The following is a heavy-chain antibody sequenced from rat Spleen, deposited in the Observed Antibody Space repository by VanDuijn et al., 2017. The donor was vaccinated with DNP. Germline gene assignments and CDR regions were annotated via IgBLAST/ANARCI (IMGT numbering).Heavy chain of an antibody. Sequence: EVQLQESGPGLVKPSQSLSLTCSVTGYSISSNFRWSWIRKFPGNTLEWMGYINSAGSTDYNPSLKSRISITRDTSKNQFFLQVNSVTTEDTATDYCAVKLGVFDYWGQGVMVTVSS. V-gene: IGHV3-3*01. CDR3: AVKLGVFDY. CDR1: GYSISSNFR. D-gene: IGHD5-1*01. CDR2: INSAGST. J-gene: IGHJ2*01.